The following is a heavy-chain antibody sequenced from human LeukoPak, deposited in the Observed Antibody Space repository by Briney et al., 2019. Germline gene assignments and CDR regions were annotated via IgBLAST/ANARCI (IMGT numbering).Heavy chain of an antibody. CDR3: AKYRTGSGYVDH. D-gene: IGHD2-15*01. Sequence: SETLSLTCTVSGGSISSDYWSWFRQCPGKGLEWIGYFHYSGRTNYNPSLKSRVIISVDKSKNHFSLNLSSVTAADTAVYYCAKYRTGSGYVDHWGQGTLVTVSS. CDR1: GGSISSDY. V-gene: IGHV4-59*08. J-gene: IGHJ4*02. CDR2: FHYSGRT.